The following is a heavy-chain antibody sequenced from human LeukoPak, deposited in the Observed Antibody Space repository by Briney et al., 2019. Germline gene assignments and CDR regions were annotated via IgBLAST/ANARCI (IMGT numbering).Heavy chain of an antibody. CDR3: ARIMISMLKVNWFDP. Sequence: PSETLSLTCSVSGYSIRSGYSWGWIRQPPGKGLEGIGSISHSGNTYYNPSLKSRVTISLDTSKNQFSLKLNSVTAADTAVYFCARIMISMLKVNWFDPWGQGTLVTVSS. CDR1: GYSIRSGYS. V-gene: IGHV4-38-2*01. D-gene: IGHD3-16*01. J-gene: IGHJ5*02. CDR2: ISHSGNT.